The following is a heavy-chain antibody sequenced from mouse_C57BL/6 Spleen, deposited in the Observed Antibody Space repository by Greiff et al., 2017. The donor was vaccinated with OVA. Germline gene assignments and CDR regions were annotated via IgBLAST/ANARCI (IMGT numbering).Heavy chain of an antibody. CDR3: VRRMITTCFDY. CDR1: GYTFTSYW. V-gene: IGHV1-50*01. CDR2: IDPSDSSP. D-gene: IGHD2-4*01. J-gene: IGHJ2*01. Sequence: VKLQQPGAELVKPGASVKLSCKASGYTFTSYWLQWVKQRPGQGLEWIGEIDPSDSSPNYNQKFKGKATLTVDTSYSTAYMQLSSLNSGDSSVDYCVRRMITTCFDYWGQGTTLTVSS.